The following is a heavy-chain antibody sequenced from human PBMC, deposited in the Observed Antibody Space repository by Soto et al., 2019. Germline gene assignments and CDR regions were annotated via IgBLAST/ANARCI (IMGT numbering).Heavy chain of an antibody. CDR1: GFPFSNHA. Sequence: EVQLLESGGDFVQPGRSLRLSCAASGFPFSNHAMSWVRQAPGKGLEWLSAISATGGSTYYADSVRGRFSISRDNSKNTVFLQMDSLTADDTAVYFCAKNYNWNFVVEYWGRGTLVTVS. V-gene: IGHV3-23*01. CDR2: ISATGGST. CDR3: AKNYNWNFVVEY. J-gene: IGHJ4*02. D-gene: IGHD1-7*01.